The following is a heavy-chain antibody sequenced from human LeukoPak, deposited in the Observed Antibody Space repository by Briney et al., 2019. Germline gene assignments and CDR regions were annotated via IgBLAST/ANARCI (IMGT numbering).Heavy chain of an antibody. Sequence: GGSLRLSCAASGFTFSNYWMSWVRQAPGKGLEWVANIKQDGSEKYYVDSVKGRFTISRDNAKNSLYLQMNSLRAEDTAVYYCARVNSPPDDYSNWAGGRARVGHDDYYYMDVWGKGTTVTVSS. D-gene: IGHD4-11*01. CDR3: ARVNSPPDDYSNWAGGRARVGHDDYYYMDV. CDR1: GFTFSNYW. V-gene: IGHV3-7*01. CDR2: IKQDGSEK. J-gene: IGHJ6*03.